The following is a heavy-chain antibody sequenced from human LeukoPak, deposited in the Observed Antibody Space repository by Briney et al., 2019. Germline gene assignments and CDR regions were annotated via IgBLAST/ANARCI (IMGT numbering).Heavy chain of an antibody. J-gene: IGHJ4*02. V-gene: IGHV1-18*01. CDR2: ISAYNGNT. D-gene: IGHD3-3*01. CDR1: GYTFTSYG. Sequence: GASVKVSCKASGYTFTSYGISWVRQAPGQGLEWMGWISAYNGNTNYAQKLQGRVTMTTDTSTSTAYMELRSLRSDDTAVYYCARSGTYYDFWSGQLYFDYWGQGTLVTVSS. CDR3: ARSGTYYDFWSGQLYFDY.